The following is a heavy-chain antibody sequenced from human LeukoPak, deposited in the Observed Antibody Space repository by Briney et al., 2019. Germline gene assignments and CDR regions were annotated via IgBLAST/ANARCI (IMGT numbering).Heavy chain of an antibody. J-gene: IGHJ4*02. CDR2: INGSGGST. V-gene: IGHV3-23*01. Sequence: PGGSLRLSCAASGFTFSSYAMSWVRQAPGKGLEWVSAINGSGGSTYYADSVKGRFTISRDNSKNTLYLQMDSLRVDDTAVYYCARGRGFDSWGQGALVTISS. CDR3: ARGRGFDS. CDR1: GFTFSSYA.